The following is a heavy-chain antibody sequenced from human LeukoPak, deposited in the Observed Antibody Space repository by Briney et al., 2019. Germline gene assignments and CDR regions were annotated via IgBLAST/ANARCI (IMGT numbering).Heavy chain of an antibody. CDR3: ARSGSGSYFLDY. J-gene: IGHJ4*02. Sequence: QSGGSLRLSCAASGFTFSSYTMSWVRQAPGRGLEWVSAISGSGGSTYYADSVKGRFTISRDNFKHTLYLQMNSLRAEDTAVYYCARSGSGSYFLDYWGQGTLVTVSS. CDR1: GFTFSSYT. CDR2: ISGSGGST. D-gene: IGHD3-10*01. V-gene: IGHV3-23*01.